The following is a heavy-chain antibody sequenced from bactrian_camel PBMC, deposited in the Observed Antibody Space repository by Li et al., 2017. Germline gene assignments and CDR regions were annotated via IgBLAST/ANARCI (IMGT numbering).Heavy chain of an antibody. CDR2: IDSDGRT. Sequence: HVQLVESGGGSVQAGESLKLSCAASGSTYSHNCVAWFRQAPGKERQGVASIDSDGRTSYADSVKGRFTVSQDNAKNTMSLQMNSLKPEDTAMYYCVGGAVVVSSSFGYWGQGTQVTVS. CDR1: GSTYSHNC. J-gene: IGHJ6*01. D-gene: IGHD2*01. V-gene: IGHV3S53*01. CDR3: VGGAVVVSSSFGY.